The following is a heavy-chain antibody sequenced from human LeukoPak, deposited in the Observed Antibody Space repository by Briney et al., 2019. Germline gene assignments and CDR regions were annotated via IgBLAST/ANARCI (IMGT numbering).Heavy chain of an antibody. CDR1: GFTFSDYY. V-gene: IGHV3-11*01. CDR3: VRAPYSSSWYYFDY. J-gene: IGHJ4*02. CDR2: ISSSGSTI. Sequence: GGSLRLSCAASGFTFSDYYMSWIRQAPGEGLEWVSYISSSGSTISYADSVRGRFTISRDNAKNSLYLQMNSLRAEDTAVYYCVRAPYSSSWYYFDYWGQGTQVTVSS. D-gene: IGHD6-13*01.